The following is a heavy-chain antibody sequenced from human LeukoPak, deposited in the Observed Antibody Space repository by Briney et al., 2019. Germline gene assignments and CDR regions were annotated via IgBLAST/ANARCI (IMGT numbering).Heavy chain of an antibody. V-gene: IGHV3-11*01. CDR2: IISSGSTI. J-gene: IGHJ4*02. D-gene: IGHD6-13*01. CDR3: ARERGIAACSFDY. CDR1: GFTFSDYY. Sequence: GGSLKLSCAASGFTFSDYYMSWIRQAPGKGLEWVSYIISSGSTIYYADSVKGRFTISRDNAKNSLYLQMNSLRAEDTAVYYCARERGIAACSFDYWGQGTLVTVSS.